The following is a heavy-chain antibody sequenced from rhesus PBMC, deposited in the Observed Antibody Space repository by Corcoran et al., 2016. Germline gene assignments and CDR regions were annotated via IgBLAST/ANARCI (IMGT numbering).Heavy chain of an antibody. CDR1: GGSTSDSYS. J-gene: IGHJ4*01. V-gene: IGHV4-106*01. CDR2: ISGSGGST. D-gene: IGHD2-2*01. Sequence: QVPLQESGPGLVKPPETLSLSCAVPGGSTSDSYSWSWLRQPPGKGLEWIGYISGSGGSTYYNPSLKSRVSISTDTSKHQFSLKLSTVTAADTAVYYCARELDMPIDYWGQGVLVTVSS. CDR3: ARELDMPIDY.